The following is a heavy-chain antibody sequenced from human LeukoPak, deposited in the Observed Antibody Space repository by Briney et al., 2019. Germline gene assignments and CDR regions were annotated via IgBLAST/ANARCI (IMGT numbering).Heavy chain of an antibody. V-gene: IGHV3-21*01. D-gene: IGHD3-22*01. J-gene: IGHJ4*02. CDR3: AGQKNYYDSSGYYRRHDY. CDR2: ISSSSSYI. Sequence: KSGGSLRLSCAASGFTFSSYSMNWVRQAPGKGLEWVSSISSSSSYIYYADSVRGRFTISRDNAKNSLYLQMNSLRADDTAVYYCAGQKNYYDSSGYYRRHDYWGQGTLVTVSS. CDR1: GFTFSSYS.